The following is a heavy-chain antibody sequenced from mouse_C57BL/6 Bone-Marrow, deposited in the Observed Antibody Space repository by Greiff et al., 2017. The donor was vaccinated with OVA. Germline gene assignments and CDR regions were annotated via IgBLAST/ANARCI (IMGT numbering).Heavy chain of an antibody. Sequence: QVQLQQSGAELVKPGASVKLSCKASGYTFTSYWMHWVKQRPGRGLEWIGMIHPNSGSTNYNEKFKSKATLTVDKSSSTAYMQLSSLTSEDSAVYYCARFHYYGSSFDYWGQGTTLTVSS. J-gene: IGHJ2*01. CDR1: GYTFTSYW. D-gene: IGHD1-1*01. CDR2: IHPNSGST. CDR3: ARFHYYGSSFDY. V-gene: IGHV1-64*01.